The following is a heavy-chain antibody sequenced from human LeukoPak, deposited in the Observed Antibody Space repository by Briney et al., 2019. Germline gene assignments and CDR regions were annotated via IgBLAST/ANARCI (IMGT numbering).Heavy chain of an antibody. CDR2: IYPGDSST. CDR3: AVRSVRYFES. V-gene: IGHV5-51*01. CDR1: GNRFTSNY. D-gene: IGHD3-9*01. Sequence: GESLKISCQGSGNRFTSNYIGWGRQIPPKGPEWMGIIYPGDSSTRYSPSFEGQVTISADKSTSTAYLEWSSLKASDTAMYYCAVRSVRYFESWGQGTLVTVSP. J-gene: IGHJ4*02.